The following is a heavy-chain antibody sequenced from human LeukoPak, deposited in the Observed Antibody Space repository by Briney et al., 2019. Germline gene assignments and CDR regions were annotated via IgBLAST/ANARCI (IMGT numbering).Heavy chain of an antibody. J-gene: IGHJ4*02. CDR2: IWYDGSTK. CDR3: ARVSDYNNYFDF. CDR1: GFTFSTYG. V-gene: IGHV3-33*01. D-gene: IGHD4-11*01. Sequence: GRSPRLSCAASGFTFSTYGMHWVRQAPGKGLEWVAIIWYDGSTKYYAESVKGRFTISRDNSQNMLYLQMNSLRAEDTAVYYCARVSDYNNYFDFWGQGTLVTVSS.